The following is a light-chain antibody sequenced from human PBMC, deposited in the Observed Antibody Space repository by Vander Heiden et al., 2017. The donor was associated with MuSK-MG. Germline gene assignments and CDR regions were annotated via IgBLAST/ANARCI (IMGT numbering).Light chain of an antibody. CDR3: KAYAGTHYV. CDR1: SSKIGSYIC. J-gene: IGLJ1*01. Sequence: QPALTQPPFSSLSPGQAVNISCTGASSKIGSYICVSWYQKHPGKARNLIIYEVSERTSAGPDRFAGSKSGNTAALTVAGLQADDEADYYCKAYAGTHYVFGNGTKVTVL. CDR2: EVS. V-gene: IGLV2-8*01.